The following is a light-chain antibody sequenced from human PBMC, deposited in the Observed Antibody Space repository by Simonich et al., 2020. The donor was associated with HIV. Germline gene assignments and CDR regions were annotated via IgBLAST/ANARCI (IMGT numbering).Light chain of an antibody. CDR2: TTS. CDR1: QSISSW. Sequence: DIQLTQSPSTLSASVGDRVTITCRASQSISSWLAWYQQKPGKAPNLLIYTTSSLESGVPSRFSGRGSGTEFTLTISSLQPDDFATYYCQQYNSYSQTFGQGTKLEIK. CDR3: QQYNSYSQT. J-gene: IGKJ2*01. V-gene: IGKV1-5*03.